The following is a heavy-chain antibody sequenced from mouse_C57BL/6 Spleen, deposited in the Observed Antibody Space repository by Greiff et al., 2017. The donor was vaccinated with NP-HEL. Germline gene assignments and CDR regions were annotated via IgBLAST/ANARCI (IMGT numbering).Heavy chain of an antibody. CDR1: GYTFTSYW. CDR3: ARGYGNFPDYYAMDY. V-gene: IGHV1-52*01. CDR2: IDPSDSET. J-gene: IGHJ4*01. Sequence: VQLQQSGAELVRPGSSVKLSCKASGYTFTSYWMHWVKQRPIQGLEWIGNIDPSDSETHYNQKFKDKATLTVDKSSSTAYMQLSSLTSEDSAVYYCARGYGNFPDYYAMDYWGQGTSVTVSS. D-gene: IGHD2-1*01.